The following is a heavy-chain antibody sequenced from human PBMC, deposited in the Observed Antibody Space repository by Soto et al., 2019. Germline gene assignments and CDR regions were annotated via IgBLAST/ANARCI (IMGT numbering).Heavy chain of an antibody. D-gene: IGHD6-13*01. V-gene: IGHV4-39*01. CDR2: IYYSGST. J-gene: IGHJ5*02. CDR3: ARRRKLIAAAGGWFDP. CDR1: GGSISSSSYY. Sequence: SETLSLTCTVSGGSISSSSYYWGWIRQPPGKGLEWIGSIYYSGSTYYNPSLKSRVTISVDTSKNQFSLKLSSVTAADTAVYYCARRRKLIAAAGGWFDPWGQGTLVTVSS.